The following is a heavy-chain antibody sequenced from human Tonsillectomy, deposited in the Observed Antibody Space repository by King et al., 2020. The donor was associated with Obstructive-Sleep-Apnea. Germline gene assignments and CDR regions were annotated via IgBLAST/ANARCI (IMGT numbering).Heavy chain of an antibody. CDR3: AKGAMIVVVMEYFDY. D-gene: IGHD3-22*01. J-gene: IGHJ4*02. Sequence: VQLVESGGGVVQPERSLRLSCAASGFSFSTYGMHWVRQAPGKGLEWLAFIRYDGKVKYYADSVKGRFTISRDDSKNTLYLQMNSLRAEDTAVYYCAKGAMIVVVMEYFDYWGQGTLVTVSS. V-gene: IGHV3-30*02. CDR1: GFSFSTYG. CDR2: IRYDGKVK.